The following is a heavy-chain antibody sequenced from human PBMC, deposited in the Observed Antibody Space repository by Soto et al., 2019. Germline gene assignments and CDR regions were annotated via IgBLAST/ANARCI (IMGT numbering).Heavy chain of an antibody. CDR1: GHSIRNYY. D-gene: IGHD5-18*01. Sequence: SATLSLTCPVPGHSIRNYYWNCILKSPGKGLEWIGYIYSSGSTHYNPSLQNRVTISIDTSKNQVSLKVNSVTAADTAVYYCARDHPHSYGVYYFDYWGQGTPVTVS. J-gene: IGHJ4*02. CDR3: ARDHPHSYGVYYFDY. CDR2: IYSSGST. V-gene: IGHV4-59*01.